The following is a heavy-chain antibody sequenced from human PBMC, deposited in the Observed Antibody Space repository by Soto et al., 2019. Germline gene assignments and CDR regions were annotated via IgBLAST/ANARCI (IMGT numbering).Heavy chain of an antibody. D-gene: IGHD4-17*01. CDR3: ARESVGDYPLLDY. J-gene: IGHJ4*01. Sequence: QVQVVQSGAEVKKPGSSVKVSCKASGGYYRSYTITWVRQAPGQGLEWMGRVIPVLGVVNYAQKFQGQVTFTPDKSTSTAYLELSSLTSDDTAVYYCARESVGDYPLLDYSGQGTLVTVSS. CDR1: GGYYRSYT. CDR2: VIPVLGVV. V-gene: IGHV1-69*08.